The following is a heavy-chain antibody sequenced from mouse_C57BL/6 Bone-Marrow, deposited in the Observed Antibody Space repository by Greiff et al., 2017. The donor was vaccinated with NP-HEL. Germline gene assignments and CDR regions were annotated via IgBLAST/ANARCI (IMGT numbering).Heavy chain of an antibody. Sequence: VKLMESDAELVKPGASVKISCKVSGYTFTDHTIHWMKQRPEQGLEWIGYIYPRDGSTKYNEKFKGKATLTADKSSSTAYMQLNSLTSEDSAVYFCARSLTPYYDYESYAMDYWGQGTSVTVSS. CDR2: IYPRDGST. D-gene: IGHD2-4*01. CDR1: GYTFTDHT. CDR3: ARSLTPYYDYESYAMDY. J-gene: IGHJ4*01. V-gene: IGHV1-78*01.